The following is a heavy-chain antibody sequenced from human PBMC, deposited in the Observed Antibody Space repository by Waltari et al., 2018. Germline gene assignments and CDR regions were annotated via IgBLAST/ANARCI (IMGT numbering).Heavy chain of an antibody. J-gene: IGHJ5*02. CDR2: IYHSGST. CDR1: GYSISSGYY. V-gene: IGHV4-38-2*01. D-gene: IGHD6-13*01. CDR3: ARGYYTSSWTDT. Sequence: QVQLQESGPGLVKPSETLSLTCDVPGYSISSGYYWGWIRQPPGMRLEWIGSIYHSGSTYYNPSLKSRVTISVDTSKNQFSLKLKSVTAADTAVYYCARGYYTSSWTDTWGQGTLVTVSS.